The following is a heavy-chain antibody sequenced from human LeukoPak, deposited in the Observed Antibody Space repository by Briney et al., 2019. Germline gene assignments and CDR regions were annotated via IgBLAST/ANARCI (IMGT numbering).Heavy chain of an antibody. J-gene: IGHJ4*02. CDR3: ARDLAPYGGYSIPAY. CDR1: GFTFSGYY. V-gene: IGHV1-2*02. CDR2: INPDKGDT. D-gene: IGHD4-23*01. Sequence: GASVKVSCKASGFTFSGYYFHWLRQTPGQGFEWMGWINPDKGDTNFTQKFSGRVTLTRDTSMTTVYMELKSLTFDDSAVYFCARDLAPYGGYSIPAYWGQGTLITVSS.